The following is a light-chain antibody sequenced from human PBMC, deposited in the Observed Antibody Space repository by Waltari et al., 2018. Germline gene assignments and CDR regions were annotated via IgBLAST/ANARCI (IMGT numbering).Light chain of an antibody. CDR3: QQYHTTPYT. V-gene: IGKV4-1*01. Sequence: DIVMTQSPDSLAVSLGERASTNCKSSLSVLYSPNNKNYLAWYQHKPGQPPKLLLYWSPTREAGVPDRFSGSGSGTDFTLTINSLQAEDVAVYYCQQYHTTPYTFGQGTKLEIK. J-gene: IGKJ2*01. CDR1: LSVLYSPNNKNY. CDR2: WSP.